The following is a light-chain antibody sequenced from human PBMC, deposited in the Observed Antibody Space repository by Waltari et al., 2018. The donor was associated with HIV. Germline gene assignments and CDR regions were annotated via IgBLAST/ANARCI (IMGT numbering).Light chain of an antibody. V-gene: IGKV4-1*01. CDR1: QSVLYSSNSKNF. Sequence: DIVMTQSPDSLAASLGDRATINCKSSQSVLYSSNSKNFLAWYQQKPRQPPKLLIYWASTRESGVPDRFSGSGSGTDFTLTISSLQAEDVAVYYCQQYYSTPLTFGGGTKVEIK. CDR2: WAS. CDR3: QQYYSTPLT. J-gene: IGKJ4*01.